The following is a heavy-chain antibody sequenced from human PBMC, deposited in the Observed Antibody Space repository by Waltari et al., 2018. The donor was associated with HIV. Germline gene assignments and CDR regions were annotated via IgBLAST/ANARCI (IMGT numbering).Heavy chain of an antibody. V-gene: IGHV3-9*01. CDR3: AKDIRLLTHPDSGADS. CDR2: INSFSGIV. D-gene: IGHD1-1*01. J-gene: IGHJ4*02. CDR1: GFTFVDSS. Sequence: DVHLVHVGGGLVRPGTSLRLSCVGSGFTFVDSSMHWVRQCPGKGLQWVASINSFSGIVAYAASVKGRFTISRDNAKSSLYLQMNNLKPEDTALYFCAKDIRLLTHPDSGADSWGRGTLVTVTS.